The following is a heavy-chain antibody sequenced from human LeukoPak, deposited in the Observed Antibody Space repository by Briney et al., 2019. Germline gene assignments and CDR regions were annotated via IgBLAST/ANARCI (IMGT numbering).Heavy chain of an antibody. V-gene: IGHV4-34*01. CDR2: INHSGST. J-gene: IGHJ4*02. CDR1: GGSFSNYY. CDR3: ARPYCSAGNCYSNFDS. D-gene: IGHD2-15*01. Sequence: KSSVTLSLTCAVYGGSFSNYYWSWIRQPPGKGLEWIGEINHSGSTNYNPSLKSRVTISVDTSKKQFSLKLSSVTAADTAVYYCARPYCSAGNCYSNFDSWGQGTLVTVSS.